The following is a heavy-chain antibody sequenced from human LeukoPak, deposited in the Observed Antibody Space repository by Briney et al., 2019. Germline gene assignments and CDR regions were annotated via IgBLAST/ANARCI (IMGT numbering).Heavy chain of an antibody. V-gene: IGHV3-15*01. Sequence: GGSLRLSCAASGFTFSNAWMIGVRQAPGKGLEWVGPIKSKTDGGTTDYAAPVKGRFTISRDDSKNTLYLQMNSLKTEDTAVYYCTTEGGPYCGGDCYFFDYWGQGTLVTVSS. D-gene: IGHD2-21*02. CDR2: IKSKTDGGTT. J-gene: IGHJ4*02. CDR3: TTEGGPYCGGDCYFFDY. CDR1: GFTFSNAW.